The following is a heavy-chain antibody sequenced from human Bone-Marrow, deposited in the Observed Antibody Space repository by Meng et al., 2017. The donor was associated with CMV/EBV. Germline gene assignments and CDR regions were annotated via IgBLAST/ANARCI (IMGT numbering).Heavy chain of an antibody. D-gene: IGHD2-15*01. J-gene: IGHJ4*02. CDR3: ASEALLVRSLDY. CDR2: IIPILGIA. V-gene: IGHV1-69*10. Sequence: SVKVSCKASGGTFSSYAMSWVRQAPGQGLEWMGGIIPILGIANYAQTFKGRVTITADKSKSTDYMELSSLRSEETAVDYCASEALLVRSLDYWGQGTLVTVSS. CDR1: GGTFSSYA.